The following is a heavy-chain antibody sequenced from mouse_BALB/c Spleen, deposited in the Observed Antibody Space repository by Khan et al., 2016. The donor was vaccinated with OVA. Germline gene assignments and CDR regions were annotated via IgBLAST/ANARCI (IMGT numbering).Heavy chain of an antibody. V-gene: IGHV3-2*02. CDR2: ISYSGST. CDR3: ARTARIKY. CDR1: GYSITSGYG. Sequence: VQLKESGPGLVKPSQSLSLTCTVTGYSITSGYGWNWIRQFHGNKLEWMGYISYSGSTNYNPSLKSRISITRDTSKNQLFLQLNTLTTEDTAKYYCARTARIKYWGQGTTLTVSS. J-gene: IGHJ2*01. D-gene: IGHD1-2*01.